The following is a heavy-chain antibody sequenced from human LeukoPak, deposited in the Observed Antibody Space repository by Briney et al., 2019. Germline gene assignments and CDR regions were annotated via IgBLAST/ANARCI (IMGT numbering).Heavy chain of an antibody. CDR2: ISPTAIST. J-gene: IGHJ5*02. CDR1: GFTFGSYT. V-gene: IGHV3-21*03. D-gene: IGHD3-10*01. Sequence: GGSLRLSCAGSGFTFGSYTMNWVRQAPGKGLEWVSSISPTAISTWNADSVKGRFIISRDNAENSVFLQMNSLRAEDTAIYYCVRDFAGESVEGGPWGQGILVTVSS. CDR3: VRDFAGESVEGGP.